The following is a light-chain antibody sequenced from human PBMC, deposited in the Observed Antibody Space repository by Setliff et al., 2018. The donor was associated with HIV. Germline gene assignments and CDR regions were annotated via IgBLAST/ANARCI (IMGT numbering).Light chain of an antibody. Sequence: QSVLTQPASVSGSPGQSITISCTGTSSDVGGYNYVSWYQQHPGKAPKLLIYSKSIRPSGVPDRFSGSQSGTSASLAITGLRAEDEADYYCQSFDSSLSGGVFGGGTKVTVL. CDR3: QSFDSSLSGGV. CDR1: SSDVGGYNY. J-gene: IGLJ3*02. CDR2: SKS. V-gene: IGLV2-14*03.